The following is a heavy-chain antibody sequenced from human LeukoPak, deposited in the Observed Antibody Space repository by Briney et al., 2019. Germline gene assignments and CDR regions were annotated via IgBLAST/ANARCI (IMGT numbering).Heavy chain of an antibody. CDR1: GDSVSSNTAA. J-gene: IGHJ2*01. Sequence: SQILSLTCVISGDSVSSNTAAWNWIRQSPSRGLEWLGRTYYRSRWYNEYAVSVRSRTNINADTSKNQFSLQLNSVTPGDTAVYYCARDIFYLDVWGRGTRVTVSS. D-gene: IGHD2/OR15-2a*01. CDR3: ARDIFYLDV. CDR2: TYYRSRWYN. V-gene: IGHV6-1*01.